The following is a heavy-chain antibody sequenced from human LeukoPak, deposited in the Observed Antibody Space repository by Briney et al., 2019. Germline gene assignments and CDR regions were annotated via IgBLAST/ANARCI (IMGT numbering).Heavy chain of an antibody. CDR3: VTYFVNGGGRGH. V-gene: IGHV4-61*08. CDR2: HNQNP. J-gene: IGHJ4*02. D-gene: IGHD3-9*01. Sequence: PSETLSLTCTVSGASVSSGDYHWSWVRQAPGKGLEWIGHNQNPSYNPSLKSRVVISIHTSRNQFSLTLNIVTAADTATYFCVTYFVNGGGRGHWGPGALVTVSS. CDR1: GASVSSGDYH.